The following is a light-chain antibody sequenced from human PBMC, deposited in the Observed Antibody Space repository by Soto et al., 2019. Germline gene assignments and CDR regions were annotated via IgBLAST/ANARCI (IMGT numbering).Light chain of an antibody. CDR1: QSVSNN. CDR2: AAS. CDR3: QQYHKWPPLT. Sequence: EIVMTQSPDTLSVSPGERATLSCRASQSVSNNLAWYQQKPGQAPRLLIYAASTRVTGIPARISGSGSGTDFTLTISSLQSEDFAVYYCQQYHKWPPLTFGGGTKVEIK. J-gene: IGKJ4*01. V-gene: IGKV3-15*01.